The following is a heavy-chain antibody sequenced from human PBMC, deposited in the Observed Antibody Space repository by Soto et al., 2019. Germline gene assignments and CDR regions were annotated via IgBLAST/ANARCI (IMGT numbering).Heavy chain of an antibody. CDR3: ARGGYNWNDVTDY. D-gene: IGHD1-20*01. CDR1: GGSISSGGYS. V-gene: IGHV4-61*08. CDR2: IYYRGST. J-gene: IGHJ4*02. Sequence: PSETLSLTCAVSGGSISSGGYSWSWMRQPPGKGLEWIGYIYYRGSTNYNPSLKSRVTISVDTSKNQFSLKLSSVTAADTAVYYCARGGYNWNDVTDYWGQGTLVTVSS.